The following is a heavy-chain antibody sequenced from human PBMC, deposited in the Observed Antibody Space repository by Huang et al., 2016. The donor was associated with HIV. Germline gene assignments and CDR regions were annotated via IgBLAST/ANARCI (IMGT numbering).Heavy chain of an antibody. CDR2: INSDGSSS. J-gene: IGHJ4*02. CDR1: GFTFSSYW. D-gene: IGHD3-22*01. CDR3: VRDPRIQSWLNYFDY. Sequence: EVQLVESGGGLVQPGGSLRLSCAASGFTFSSYWMHWVRQAPGMGLVWVSRINSDGSSSGYADSVKGRFTISRDNAKNTLYLLMNSLSAEDTAVYYCVRDPRIQSWLNYFDYWGQGTLVSVSS. V-gene: IGHV3-74*01.